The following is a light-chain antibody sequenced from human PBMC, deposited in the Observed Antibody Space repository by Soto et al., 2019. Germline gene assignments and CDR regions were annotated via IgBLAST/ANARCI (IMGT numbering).Light chain of an antibody. CDR1: QDISKW. CDR3: HQGSSFPRK. V-gene: IGKV1-12*01. Sequence: EIQMTQSPSSVSASVGDRVTITCRASQDISKWLAWYQVKPGQPPKLLIYGASTLHSEVPSRFSGSGSGTEFTLTISSLQPEDLATYYCHQGSSFPRKFGQGTKLEI. CDR2: GAS. J-gene: IGKJ2*01.